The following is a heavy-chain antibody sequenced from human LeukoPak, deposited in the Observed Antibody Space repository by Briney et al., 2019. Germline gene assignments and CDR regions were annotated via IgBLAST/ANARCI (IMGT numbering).Heavy chain of an antibody. D-gene: IGHD4-23*01. CDR3: ARETVGLDY. CDR1: GFTFSNYN. V-gene: IGHV3-48*02. CDR2: ISDGSSTI. J-gene: IGHJ4*02. Sequence: GGSLRLSCAASGFTFSNYNLNWVRQAPGKGLEWVSYISDGSSTIYYADSVRGRFTISRDNAKNSLYLQINSLRDEDTAVYYCARETVGLDYWGQGTLVTVAS.